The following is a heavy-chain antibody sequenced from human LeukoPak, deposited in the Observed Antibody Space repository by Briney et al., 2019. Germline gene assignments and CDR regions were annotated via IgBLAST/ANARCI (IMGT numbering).Heavy chain of an antibody. J-gene: IGHJ5*02. V-gene: IGHV4-59*08. CDR1: GGSITSYY. D-gene: IGHD3-10*01. CDR2: IYYSGST. CDR3: ARWHGTYPGDP. Sequence: PSGTLSLTCTVSGGSITSYYWSWIRQPPGKGLEWIGYIYYSGSTYYNPSLKSRVTISVDTSKNQFSLKLSPVTAADTAVYYCARWHGTYPGDPWGQGTLVTVSS.